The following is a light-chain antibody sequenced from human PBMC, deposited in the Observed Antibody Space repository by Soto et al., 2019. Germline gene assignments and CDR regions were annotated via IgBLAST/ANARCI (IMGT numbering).Light chain of an antibody. CDR3: QQSYSTPRGLT. CDR1: QSISSY. J-gene: IGKJ4*01. Sequence: DIPMTQSPSSLSASVGDRVTITCRASQSISSYLNWYQQKPGKAPKLLIYAASILQSGVPSRFSGSGSGTDFTLTISSLQPEDFATYYCQQSYSTPRGLTFGGGTKVEIK. CDR2: AAS. V-gene: IGKV1-39*01.